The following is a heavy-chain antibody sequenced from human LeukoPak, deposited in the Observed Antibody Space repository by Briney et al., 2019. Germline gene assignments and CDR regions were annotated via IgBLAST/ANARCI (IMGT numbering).Heavy chain of an antibody. V-gene: IGHV1-46*01. CDR3: ARSPGIAAAGGDY. Sequence: SXXXXGYTFXNYYMXXVRQXPGQXLXXMGIIHSGGGSTTYAQKFHGRVTMTRDTSTSTVYMELSSLRSEDTAVYYCARSPGIAAAGGDYWGQGTLVTVSS. CDR1: GYTFXNYY. D-gene: IGHD6-13*01. J-gene: IGHJ4*02. CDR2: IHSGGGST.